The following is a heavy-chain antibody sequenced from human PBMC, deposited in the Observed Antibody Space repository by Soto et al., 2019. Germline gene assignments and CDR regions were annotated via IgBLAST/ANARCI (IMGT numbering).Heavy chain of an antibody. J-gene: IGHJ4*02. CDR2: ISSSSSYI. D-gene: IGHD3-22*01. V-gene: IGHV3-21*01. CDR3: ARGGPTFYYYDSNVYDY. Sequence: GGSLRLSCAASGFTFSSYSMNWVRQAPGKGLEWVSSISSSSSYIYYADSVKGRFTISRDNAKNSLYLQMNSLRAEDTAVYYCARGGPTFYYYDSNVYDYWGQGTLVTVSS. CDR1: GFTFSSYS.